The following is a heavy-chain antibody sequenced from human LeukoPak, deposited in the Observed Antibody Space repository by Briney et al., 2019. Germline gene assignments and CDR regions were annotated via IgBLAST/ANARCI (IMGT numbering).Heavy chain of an antibody. CDR3: ARRGTFWFDS. Sequence: SETLSLTCTVSGGSISNYYWSWIRQPPGKGLEWIGYIYYSGSTNYNPSLKSRVTISLDTPKNQFSLILTSVTAADTAVYYCARRGTFWFDSWGQGTLVTVSS. V-gene: IGHV4-59*01. D-gene: IGHD3-16*01. CDR2: IYYSGST. J-gene: IGHJ5*01. CDR1: GGSISNYY.